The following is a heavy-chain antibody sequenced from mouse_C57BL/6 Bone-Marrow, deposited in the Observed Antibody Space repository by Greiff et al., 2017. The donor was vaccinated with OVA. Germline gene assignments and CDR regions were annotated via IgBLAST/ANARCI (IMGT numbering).Heavy chain of an antibody. CDR2: IHPNSGST. CDR3: ARGYGYFDY. V-gene: IGHV1-64*01. J-gene: IGHJ2*01. Sequence: QQPGAELVKPGASVQLSCKASGYTFTSYWMHWVKQRPGQGLEWIGMIHPNSGSTNYNEKFTSKATLTVDKSSSTAYMQLSSLTSEDSAVYYCARGYGYFDYWGQGTTLTVSS. CDR1: GYTFTSYW. D-gene: IGHD1-1*02.